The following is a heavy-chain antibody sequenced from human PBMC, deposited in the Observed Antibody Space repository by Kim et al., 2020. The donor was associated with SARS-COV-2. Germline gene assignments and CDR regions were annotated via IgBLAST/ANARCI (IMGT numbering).Heavy chain of an antibody. J-gene: IGHJ6*02. Sequence: SETLSLTCTVSGGSISSYYWSWIRQPPGKGLEWIGYIYYSGSTNYNPSLKSRVTISVDTSKNQFSLKLSSVTAADTAVYYCARGSLWFGEGPRTDYYYYYGMDVWGQGTTVTVSS. V-gene: IGHV4-59*01. CDR1: GGSISSYY. CDR3: ARGSLWFGEGPRTDYYYYYGMDV. D-gene: IGHD3-10*01. CDR2: IYYSGST.